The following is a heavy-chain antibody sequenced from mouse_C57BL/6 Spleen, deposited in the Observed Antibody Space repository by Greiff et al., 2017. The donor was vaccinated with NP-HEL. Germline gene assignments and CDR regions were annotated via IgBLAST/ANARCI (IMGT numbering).Heavy chain of an antibody. D-gene: IGHD2-4*01. CDR1: GFTFSSYA. CDR3: ARARYDYDGYFDV. V-gene: IGHV5-4*03. Sequence: EVKVVESGGGLVKPGGSLKLSCAASGFTFSSYAMSWVRQTPEKRLEWVATISDGGSYTYYPDNVKGRFTISRDNAKNNLYLQMSHLKSEDTAMYYCARARYDYDGYFDVWGTGTTVTVSS. CDR2: ISDGGSYT. J-gene: IGHJ1*03.